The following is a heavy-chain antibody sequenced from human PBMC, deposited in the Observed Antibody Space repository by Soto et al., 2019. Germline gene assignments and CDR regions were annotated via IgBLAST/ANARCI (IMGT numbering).Heavy chain of an antibody. J-gene: IGHJ4*02. CDR1: GGTFNKYA. V-gene: IGHV1-69*06. Sequence: QVQLVQSGAEVRKPGSSVKVSCKASGGTFNKYAISWVRQPAGQGPEWMGGILPIYSTRNYANYAHKFQGRVTITVDTSTSTAYMELSGLKSDDTAIYYCARGVVVVTNYYFGQWGQGTLVTVSS. CDR2: ILPIYSTRNYA. CDR3: ARGVVVVTNYYFGQ. D-gene: IGHD2-2*01.